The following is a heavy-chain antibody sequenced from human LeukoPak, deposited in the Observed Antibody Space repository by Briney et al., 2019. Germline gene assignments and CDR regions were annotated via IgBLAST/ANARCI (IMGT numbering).Heavy chain of an antibody. V-gene: IGHV3-30-3*01. CDR1: GFTFSSYA. J-gene: IGHJ4*02. Sequence: GGSLRLSCAASGFTFSSYAMHWVRQAPGKGLEWVAVISYDGSNKYYADSVKGRFTISRDNSKNTLYLQMNSLRAEDTAVYYCARDKQRPSSLNFDYWGQGTLVTVSS. CDR3: ARDKQRPSSLNFDY. D-gene: IGHD1-1*01. CDR2: ISYDGSNK.